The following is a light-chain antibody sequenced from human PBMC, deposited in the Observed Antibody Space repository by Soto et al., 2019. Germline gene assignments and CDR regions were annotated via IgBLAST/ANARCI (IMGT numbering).Light chain of an antibody. CDR3: QQYNSFSLT. CDR2: DAS. Sequence: DIHMTQSPSTLSASVGDIVTITFRASQNINIWLAWYQQKPGKAPNLLIYDASSLQSGVPSRFSGSGSGTEFTLTISSLQPDDFATYSCQQYNSFSLTFGGGTKVDIK. J-gene: IGKJ4*01. CDR1: QNINIW. V-gene: IGKV1-5*01.